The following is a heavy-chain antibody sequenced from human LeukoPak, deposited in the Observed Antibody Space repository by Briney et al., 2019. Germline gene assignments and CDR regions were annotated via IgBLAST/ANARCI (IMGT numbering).Heavy chain of an antibody. D-gene: IGHD2-2*01. V-gene: IGHV4-4*07. Sequence: SETLSLTCTVSGGSISSYYRSWIRQPAGKGLEWIGRIYTSGSTNYNPSLKSRVTMSVDTSKNQFSLKLSSVTAADTAVYYCARDKDCSSTSCYPDFFDYWGQGTLVTVSS. CDR1: GGSISSYY. CDR3: ARDKDCSSTSCYPDFFDY. CDR2: IYTSGST. J-gene: IGHJ4*02.